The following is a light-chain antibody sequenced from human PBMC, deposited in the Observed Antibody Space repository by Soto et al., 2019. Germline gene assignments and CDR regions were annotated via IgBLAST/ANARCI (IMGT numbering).Light chain of an antibody. V-gene: IGKV3-20*01. Sequence: EILLTQSPCTLSLSPGERATLSCRTSQSVSNNYLAWYKQKPGQAPRLLIYGASNRATGIPDRFSGSGSGTEFTLTISRLEPEDFEVYFCQQYGDLPWTFGQGTKVDIK. CDR2: GAS. CDR3: QQYGDLPWT. CDR1: QSVSNNY. J-gene: IGKJ1*01.